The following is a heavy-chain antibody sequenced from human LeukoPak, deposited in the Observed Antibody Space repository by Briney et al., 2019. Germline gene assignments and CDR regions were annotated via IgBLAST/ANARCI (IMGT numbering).Heavy chain of an antibody. J-gene: IGHJ4*02. V-gene: IGHV1-69*06. CDR2: IIPLFGTA. CDR3: ARSSVVTAMVHLDY. D-gene: IGHD2-21*02. Sequence: SVSVSCKASGGTFSSYAISWVGQAAGQGAEGMGGIIPLFGTANYAQKFQGRVTITADKSTSTAYMELSSLRSEDTAVYYCARSSVVTAMVHLDYWGQGTLVTVSS. CDR1: GGTFSSYA.